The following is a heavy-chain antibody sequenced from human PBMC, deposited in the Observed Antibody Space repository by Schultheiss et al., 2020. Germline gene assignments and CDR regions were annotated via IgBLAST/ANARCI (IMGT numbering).Heavy chain of an antibody. CDR3: VRAHSLFLEWLYVGAFDI. V-gene: IGHV1-18*04. CDR2: SSAYNGDT. D-gene: IGHD3-3*01. Sequence: ASVKVSCKASGYTFTSFAISWVRQAPGQGLEWMGWSSAYNGDTKYAQNLQGRVTVTTDTSTSTAYMELRNLRSDDTAVYYCVRAHSLFLEWLYVGAFDIWGQGTMVTVSS. CDR1: GYTFTSFA. J-gene: IGHJ3*02.